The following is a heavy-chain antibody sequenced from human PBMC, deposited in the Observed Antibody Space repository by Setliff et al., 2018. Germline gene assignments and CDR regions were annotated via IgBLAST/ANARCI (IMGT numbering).Heavy chain of an antibody. CDR3: TRGGERYHTAN. D-gene: IGHD2-2*01. CDR2: FRPSGRT. V-gene: IGHV4-38-2*01. J-gene: IGHJ4*02. Sequence: SETLSLTCAVSGSAISSGHYWGWIRQPPGKGGLEWIGSFRPSGRTYYNPSLKSRLTISVDTSKNQFSLKLRSVTAADTAVYYCTRGGERYHTANWGQGALVTVSS. CDR1: GSAISSGHY.